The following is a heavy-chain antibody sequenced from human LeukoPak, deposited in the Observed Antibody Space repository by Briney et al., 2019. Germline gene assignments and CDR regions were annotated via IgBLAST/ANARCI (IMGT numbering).Heavy chain of an antibody. CDR1: GFIFIGYG. V-gene: IGHV3-30*02. J-gene: IGHJ6*04. CDR3: AKEGAASWDVDV. Sequence: GGSLRLSCAASGFIFIGYGMHWVRQAPGKGPEWVAFIRPDGHNKYYADSVKGRFMISRDNSKNTVDLQMKSLRGDDTAMYYCAKEGAASWDVDVWGKGTTVTVSS. CDR2: IRPDGHNK. D-gene: IGHD3-3*02.